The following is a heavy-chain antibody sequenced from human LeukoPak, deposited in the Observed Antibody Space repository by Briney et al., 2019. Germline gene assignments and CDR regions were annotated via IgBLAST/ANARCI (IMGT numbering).Heavy chain of an antibody. CDR1: GYTFTGYY. V-gene: IGHV1-2*02. D-gene: IGHD6-13*01. CDR3: ARDPYSRYYFDY. Sequence: ASVKVSCKASGYTFTGYYMHWVRQAPGQGLEWIGWINPNSGGTNYAQKFQGRVTMTRDTSISTAYMELSRLRSVDTAVYYCARDPYSRYYFDYWGQGTLVTVSS. J-gene: IGHJ4*02. CDR2: INPNSGGT.